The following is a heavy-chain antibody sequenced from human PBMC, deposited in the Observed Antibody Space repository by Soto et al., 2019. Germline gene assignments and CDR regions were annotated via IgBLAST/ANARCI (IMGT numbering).Heavy chain of an antibody. V-gene: IGHV3-15*01. CDR2: IKSKTDGGTT. Sequence: GGSLRLSCAASGFTFSNAWMSWVRQAPGKGLEWVGRIKSKTDGGTTDYAAPVKGRFTISRDDSKNTLYLQMNSLKTEDTAVYYCTTDGISRGNDYYYGMDVWGQGTTVTVSS. CDR1: GFTFSNAW. J-gene: IGHJ6*02. CDR3: TTDGISRGNDYYYGMDV. D-gene: IGHD1-1*01.